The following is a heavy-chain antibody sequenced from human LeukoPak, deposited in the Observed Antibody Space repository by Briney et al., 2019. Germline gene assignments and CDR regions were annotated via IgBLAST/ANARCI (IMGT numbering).Heavy chain of an antibody. J-gene: IGHJ4*02. CDR2: IKQDGSEK. CDR1: GITFSRYW. V-gene: IGHV3-7*01. D-gene: IGHD1-26*01. CDR3: ASANSGSYWRPDY. Sequence: PGGSLRLSCAVSGITFSRYWMSWVRQAPGKGREWVANIKQDGSEKYYVDSVKGRFTISRDNAKNSLYLQMNSLRADDTAVYYCASANSGSYWRPDYWGQGTLVTVSS.